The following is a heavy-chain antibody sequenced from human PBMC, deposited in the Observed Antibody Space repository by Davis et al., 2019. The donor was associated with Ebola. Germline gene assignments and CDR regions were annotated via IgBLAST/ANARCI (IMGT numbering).Heavy chain of an antibody. CDR1: GYTFTSYA. V-gene: IGHV1-3*01. Sequence: ASVKVSCKASGYTFTSYAMHWVRQAPGQRLEWMGWINAGNGNTKYSQKLQGRVTMTTDTSTSTAYMELRSLRSDDTAVYYCAALGYCSSTSCYEFFDYWGQGTLVTVSS. CDR3: AALGYCSSTSCYEFFDY. CDR2: INAGNGNT. J-gene: IGHJ4*02. D-gene: IGHD2-2*01.